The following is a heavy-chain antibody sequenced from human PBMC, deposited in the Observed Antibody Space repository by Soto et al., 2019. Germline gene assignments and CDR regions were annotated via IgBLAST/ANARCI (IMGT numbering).Heavy chain of an antibody. D-gene: IGHD6-13*01. Sequence: SETLSLTCTVSGGSISSGGYYWSWIRQHPRKGLEWIGYIYYSGSTYYNPSLKSRVTISVDTSKNQFSLKLSSVTAADTAVYYCARVQGPGAAAGFAVGIHYYYGMDVWGQGTTVTVSS. CDR3: ARVQGPGAAAGFAVGIHYYYGMDV. CDR2: IYYSGST. V-gene: IGHV4-31*03. CDR1: GGSISSGGYY. J-gene: IGHJ6*02.